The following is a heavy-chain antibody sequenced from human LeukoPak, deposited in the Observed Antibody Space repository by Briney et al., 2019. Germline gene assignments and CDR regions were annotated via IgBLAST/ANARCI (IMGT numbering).Heavy chain of an antibody. D-gene: IGHD5-18*01. CDR3: ARVARGYSYGYEADY. Sequence: RPGGSLRLSCAASGFIFDDYGMSWVRQAPGKGLEWISGINWIGSGTGYSDSVKGRFTISRGNAKNSLYLQMNSLRAEDTAFYYCARVARGYSYGYEADYWGQGTLVTVSS. V-gene: IGHV3-20*04. CDR1: GFIFDDYG. J-gene: IGHJ4*02. CDR2: INWIGSGT.